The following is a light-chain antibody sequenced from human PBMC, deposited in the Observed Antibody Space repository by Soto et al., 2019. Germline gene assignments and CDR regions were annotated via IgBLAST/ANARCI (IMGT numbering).Light chain of an antibody. CDR3: QQYGTPRSVT. CDR2: AAS. CDR1: QSVRSSY. Sequence: EIVLTQSPGTLSLSPGESATLSCRASQSVRSSYLAWYQQTPGQTPRLLIYAASSRATGIPDRFSGSGSGTDFTLTISKVEPEDFAVYYCQQYGTPRSVTFGQGTRLEIK. V-gene: IGKV3-20*01. J-gene: IGKJ5*01.